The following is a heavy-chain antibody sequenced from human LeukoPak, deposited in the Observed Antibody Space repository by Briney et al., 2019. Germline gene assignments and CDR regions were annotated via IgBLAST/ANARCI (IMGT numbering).Heavy chain of an antibody. D-gene: IGHD2-15*01. Sequence: PGGSLRLSCAASGLTFSSYAMSWVRQAPGKGLEWVSTISGSGGSIWYADSVKGRFTISRDNSNNTLYPQMNSLRAEDTAVYYCAKTRGGPTSPDDYWGQGTLVTVSS. J-gene: IGHJ4*02. CDR2: ISGSGGSI. V-gene: IGHV3-23*01. CDR3: AKTRGGPTSPDDY. CDR1: GLTFSSYA.